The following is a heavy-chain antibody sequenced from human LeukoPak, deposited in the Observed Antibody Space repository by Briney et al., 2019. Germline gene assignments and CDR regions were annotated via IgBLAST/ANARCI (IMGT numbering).Heavy chain of an antibody. CDR1: GFTFSSYG. Sequence: GGSLRLSCAASGFTFSSYGMHWVRQAPGKGLEWVAVIWYDGSNQYYADSVKGRFTISRDNSKNTLHLQMNSLRVEDTAVYYCAKDVRYYYGSGTYLAYDYYYMDVWGKGTTVTVSS. CDR3: AKDVRYYYGSGTYLAYDYYYMDV. CDR2: IWYDGSNQ. D-gene: IGHD3-10*01. J-gene: IGHJ6*03. V-gene: IGHV3-33*03.